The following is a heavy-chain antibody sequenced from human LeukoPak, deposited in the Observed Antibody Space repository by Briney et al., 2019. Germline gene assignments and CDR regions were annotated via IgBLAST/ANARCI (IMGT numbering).Heavy chain of an antibody. J-gene: IGHJ4*02. D-gene: IGHD6-19*01. V-gene: IGHV3-21*01. CDR2: ISSRSSYI. CDR3: ARGKEPVAGSLSHFDY. CDR1: GFTFSSYS. Sequence: GGSLRLSCAASGFTFSSYSMNWVRQAPGRGLEWVSSISSRSSYIDYADSLKGRFTISRDNAKNSLYLQMNSLRAEDTAVYYCARGKEPVAGSLSHFDYWGQGTLVTVSS.